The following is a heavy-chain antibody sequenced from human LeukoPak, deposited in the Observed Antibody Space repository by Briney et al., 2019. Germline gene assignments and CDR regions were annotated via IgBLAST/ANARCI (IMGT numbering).Heavy chain of an antibody. D-gene: IGHD6-19*01. Sequence: SETLSLTCNVSGGSISSYYRSWIRQPAGKGLDWIGRIYSSGNTNYNPSLKSRVTMSVDTSKNQLSLNLSSVTAADTAVYYCAREYSSGRYFDYWGQGTLVTVSS. CDR2: IYSSGNT. J-gene: IGHJ4*02. V-gene: IGHV4-4*07. CDR1: GGSISSYY. CDR3: AREYSSGRYFDY.